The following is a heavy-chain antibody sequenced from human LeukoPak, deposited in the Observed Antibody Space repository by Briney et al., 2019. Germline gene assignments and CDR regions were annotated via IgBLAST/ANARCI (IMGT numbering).Heavy chain of an antibody. CDR1: GGSISSYY. CDR2: IYYSGST. CDR3: ARFLGSGSTGQPFDY. V-gene: IGHV4-59*08. J-gene: IGHJ4*02. Sequence: SETLSLTCTVSGGSISSYYWSWIRQPPGKGLEWIGYIYYSGSTNYNPSLKSRVTISVDTSKNQFSLKLSSVTAADTAVYYCARFLGSGSTGQPFDYWGQGTLVTVSS. D-gene: IGHD3-22*01.